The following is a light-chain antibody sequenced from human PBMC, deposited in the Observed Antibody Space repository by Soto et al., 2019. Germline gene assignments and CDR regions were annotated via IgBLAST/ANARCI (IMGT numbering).Light chain of an antibody. CDR3: AAWDDNLNGVV. CDR1: SSNIRSNT. Sequence: QSMLTQPPSASGTPGQRVTISCSGSSSNIRSNTVNWYQQLPGTAPKLLIYNNNQRPSGVPDRFSGSKSGTSASLAISGLQSEDEADYYCAAWDDNLNGVVFGGGTKLTVL. J-gene: IGLJ2*01. V-gene: IGLV1-44*01. CDR2: NNN.